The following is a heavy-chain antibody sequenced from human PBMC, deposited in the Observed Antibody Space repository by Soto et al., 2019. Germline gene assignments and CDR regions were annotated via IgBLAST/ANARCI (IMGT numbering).Heavy chain of an antibody. D-gene: IGHD5-18*01. J-gene: IGHJ4*02. V-gene: IGHV4-31*03. CDR3: ARGYGRNFDY. Sequence: KPSETLSLTCTVSGGSISSGGYYWSWIRQHPGKGLEWIGYIYYSGSTYYNPSLKSRVTISVDTSKNQFSLRLGSVTAADTAVYYCARGYGRNFDYWGQGTLVTVSS. CDR2: IYYSGST. CDR1: GGSISSGGYY.